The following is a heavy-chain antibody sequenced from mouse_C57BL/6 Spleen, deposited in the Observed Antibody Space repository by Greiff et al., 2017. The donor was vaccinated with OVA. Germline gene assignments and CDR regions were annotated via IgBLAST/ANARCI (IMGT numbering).Heavy chain of an antibody. D-gene: IGHD1-1*01. CDR1: GYTFTDYY. CDR2: INPNNGGT. V-gene: IGHV1-26*01. Sequence: VQLQQSGPELVKPGASVKISCKASGYTFTDYYMNWVKQSHGKSLEWIGDINPNNGGTSYNQKFKGKATLTVDKSSSTAYMELRSLTSEDSAIYYCATGWYGSSYWFAYWGQGTLVTVSA. CDR3: ATGWYGSSYWFAY. J-gene: IGHJ3*01.